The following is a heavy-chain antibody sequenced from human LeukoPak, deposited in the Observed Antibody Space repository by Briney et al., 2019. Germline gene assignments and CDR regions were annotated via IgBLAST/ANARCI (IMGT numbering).Heavy chain of an antibody. CDR3: AKDRSGTTGDDAFDI. Sequence: PGGSLRLSCAASGFTFRSHDMSWVRQAPGKGLEWVSGISASGGSTFYADSVKGRFTISRDNSKNTLYLQMNSLRAEDTAVYYCAKDRSGTTGDDAFDIWGQGTMVTVSS. CDR2: ISASGGST. J-gene: IGHJ3*02. D-gene: IGHD3-10*01. CDR1: GFTFRSHD. V-gene: IGHV3-23*01.